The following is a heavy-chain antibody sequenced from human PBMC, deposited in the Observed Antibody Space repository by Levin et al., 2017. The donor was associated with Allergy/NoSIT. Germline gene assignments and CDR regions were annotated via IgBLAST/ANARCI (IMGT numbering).Heavy chain of an antibody. CDR2: IYYSGST. Sequence: SETLSLTCTVSGGSISSGDYYWSWIRQPPGKGLEWIGYIYYSGSTYYNPSLKSRVTISVDTSKNQFSLKLNSVTAADTAVYYCARGGYTYGHNPDYWGQGTLVTVSS. CDR3: ARGGYTYGHNPDY. V-gene: IGHV4-30-4*01. CDR1: GGSISSGDYY. J-gene: IGHJ4*02. D-gene: IGHD5-18*01.